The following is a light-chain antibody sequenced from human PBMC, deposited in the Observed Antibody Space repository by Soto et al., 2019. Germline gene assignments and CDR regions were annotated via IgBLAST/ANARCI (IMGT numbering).Light chain of an antibody. CDR3: SSYTSSSTQV. V-gene: IGLV2-14*01. CDR2: DVS. CDR1: SSGVGGYNY. J-gene: IGLJ1*01. Sequence: QSVLTQPASVSGSPGQSITISCTGTSSGVGGYNYVSWYQQHPSKAPKLMIYDVSNRPSGVSNRFSGSKSGNTASLTISGLQAEDEADYYCSSYTSSSTQVFGTGTKVTVL.